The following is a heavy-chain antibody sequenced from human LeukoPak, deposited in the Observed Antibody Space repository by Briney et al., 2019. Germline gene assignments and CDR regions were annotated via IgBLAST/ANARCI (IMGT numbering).Heavy chain of an antibody. D-gene: IGHD6-13*01. J-gene: IGHJ5*02. CDR3: ARVKAAAATRWFDP. CDR1: GGSISSGDYY. V-gene: IGHV4-30-4*08. Sequence: SETLSLTCTVSGGSISSGDYYCSWIRQPPGKGLEWIGYIYYSGSTYYNPSLKSRVTISVDTSKNQFSLKLSSVTAADTAVYYCARVKAAAATRWFDPWGQGTLVTVSS. CDR2: IYYSGST.